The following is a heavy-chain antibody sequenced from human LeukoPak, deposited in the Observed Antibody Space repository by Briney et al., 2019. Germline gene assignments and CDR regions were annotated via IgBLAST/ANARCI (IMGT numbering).Heavy chain of an antibody. CDR2: IYHSGST. D-gene: IGHD3-3*01. Sequence: PSETLSLTCAVSGYSISSGYYWGWIRQPPGKGLEWIGSIYHSGSTYYNPSLKSRVTISVDTSKNQFSLKLSSVTAADTAVYYCGRQGPSSGYYAKYNWFDPWGQGTLVTVSS. CDR1: GYSISSGYY. J-gene: IGHJ5*02. V-gene: IGHV4-38-2*01. CDR3: GRQGPSSGYYAKYNWFDP.